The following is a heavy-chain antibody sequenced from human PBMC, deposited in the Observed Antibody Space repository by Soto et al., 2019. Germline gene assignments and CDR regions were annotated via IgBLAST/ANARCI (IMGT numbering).Heavy chain of an antibody. D-gene: IGHD3-22*01. CDR3: TRCGIRYHSIGYYLGIDGMDV. Sequence: QVQLVQSGAEVKKPESSVRVSCKASGGTFNSYAITWVRQAPGQGLEWMGGTIPMFSTTNYAEKFQGRVTITADESTNTADIELSSLRSEDTAVYYCTRCGIRYHSIGYYLGIDGMDVWGQGTTVIVSS. V-gene: IGHV1-69*12. CDR2: TIPMFSTT. CDR1: GGTFNSYA. J-gene: IGHJ6*02.